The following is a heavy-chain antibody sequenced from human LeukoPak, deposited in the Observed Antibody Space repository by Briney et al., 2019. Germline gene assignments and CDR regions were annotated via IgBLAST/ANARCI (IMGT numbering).Heavy chain of an antibody. J-gene: IGHJ4*02. D-gene: IGHD1-26*01. CDR1: GGTFSSYA. CDR2: IIPIFGTA. CDR3: ARDGKWELLS. V-gene: IGHV1-69*05. Sequence: ASVKVSCKAPGGTFSSYAISRVRQAPGQGLEWMGGIIPIFGTANYGQKFQGRVTITTDESTSTAYMELSSLRSADTAVYYCARDGKWELLSWGQGTLVTVSS.